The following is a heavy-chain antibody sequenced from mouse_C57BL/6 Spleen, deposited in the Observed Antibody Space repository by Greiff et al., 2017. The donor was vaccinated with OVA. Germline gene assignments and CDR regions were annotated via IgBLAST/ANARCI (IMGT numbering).Heavy chain of an antibody. D-gene: IGHD2-10*01. CDR3: AIAYYDPPWFAY. CDR1: GYTFTSYW. CDR2: IHPSDSDT. V-gene: IGHV1-74*01. J-gene: IGHJ3*01. Sequence: QVHVKQPGAELVKPGASVKVSCKASGYTFTSYWMHWVKQRPGQGLEWIGRIHPSDSDTNYNQKFKGKATLTVDKSSSTAYMQLSSLTSEDSAVYYCAIAYYDPPWFAYWGQGTLVTVSA.